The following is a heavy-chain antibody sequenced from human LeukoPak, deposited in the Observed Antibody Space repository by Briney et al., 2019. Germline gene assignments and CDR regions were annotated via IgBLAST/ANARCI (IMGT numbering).Heavy chain of an antibody. CDR2: IEYSGGT. CDR1: GGSISNYP. CDR3: ARVKYSTGSSSSWFDP. D-gene: IGHD3-10*01. Sequence: SETLTFTCTVSGGSISNYPWSWFRQPPGTGLEWIGYIEYSGGTTYNSSLKSRVPIPVDTSKNQFSLELNSVTAADTAVYYCARVKYSTGSSSSWFDPWAERPALAVSS. J-gene: IGHJ5*02. V-gene: IGHV4-59*08.